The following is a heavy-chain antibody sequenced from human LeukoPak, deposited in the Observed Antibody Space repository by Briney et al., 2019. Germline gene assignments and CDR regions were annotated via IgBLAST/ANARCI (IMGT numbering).Heavy chain of an antibody. J-gene: IGHJ4*02. CDR3: ARDLDGYNNFDY. D-gene: IGHD5-24*01. V-gene: IGHV3-48*03. CDR1: GFTFSSYE. CDR2: ISRSGNTI. Sequence: GGSLRLSCAASGFTFSSYEMDWVRQAPGKGLEWVSYISRSGNTIYYADSVKGRFSISRDNAKNSLYLQMNSLRAEDTAVYYCARDLDGYNNFDYWGQGTLVTVSS.